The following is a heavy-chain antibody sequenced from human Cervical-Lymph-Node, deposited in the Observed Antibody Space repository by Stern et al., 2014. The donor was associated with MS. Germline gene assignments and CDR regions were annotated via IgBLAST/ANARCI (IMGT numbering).Heavy chain of an antibody. D-gene: IGHD2-8*01. V-gene: IGHV1-18*01. CDR1: GYTFSNFG. CDR2: LGAFNGNT. CDR3: ARDGHYATTYFDH. Sequence: VQLVESGPEVKKPGASVKVSCKASGYTFSNFGISWVRQAPGQGLEWMGWLGAFNGNTKDARKLQGRVTMTTDTSTRTAYMELTSLASDDTAVYYCARDGHYATTYFDHWGQGTLVTVSS. J-gene: IGHJ4*02.